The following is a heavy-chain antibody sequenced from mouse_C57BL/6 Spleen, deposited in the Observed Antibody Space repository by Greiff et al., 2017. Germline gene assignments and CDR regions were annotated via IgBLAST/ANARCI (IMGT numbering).Heavy chain of an antibody. D-gene: IGHD1-1*01. J-gene: IGHJ4*01. V-gene: IGHV1-5*01. CDR2: IYPGNSDT. CDR3: TRCAYYGSSPYAMDY. CDR1: GYTFTSYW. Sequence: EVQLQQSGTVLARPGASVKMSCKTSGYTFTSYWMHWVKQRPGQGLEWIGAIYPGNSDTSYNQKFKGKAKLTAFTSASPAYMELSSRTKADSAVYYCTRCAYYGSSPYAMDYWGQGTSVTVSS.